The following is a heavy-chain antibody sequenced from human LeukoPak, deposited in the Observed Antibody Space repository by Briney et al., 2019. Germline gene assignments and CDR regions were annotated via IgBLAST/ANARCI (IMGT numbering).Heavy chain of an antibody. J-gene: IGHJ4*02. Sequence: SQTLSLTCAISGDSVSSNSAAWNWIRQSPSRGLEWLGRTYYRSKWYNDYAVSVKSRITINPDTSKNQFSLQLNSVTPEDTAVYYCARGELGGLEWLLFQGLIDYWGQGTLVTVSS. D-gene: IGHD3-3*01. CDR1: GDSVSSNSAA. V-gene: IGHV6-1*01. CDR3: ARGELGGLEWLLFQGLIDY. CDR2: TYYRSKWYN.